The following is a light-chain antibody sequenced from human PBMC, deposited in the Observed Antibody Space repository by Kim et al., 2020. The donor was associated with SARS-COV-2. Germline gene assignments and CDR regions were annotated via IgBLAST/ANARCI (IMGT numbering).Light chain of an antibody. CDR2: WAS. J-gene: IGKJ3*01. V-gene: IGKV4-1*01. CDR1: QSVLYSSNNKNY. Sequence: ATINCKSSQSVLYSSNNKNYLAWYQQKPGQPPKLLIYWASTRESWVPDRFSGSGSGTDFTLTISSLQAEDVAVYYCQQYYSTLFTFGPGTKVDIK. CDR3: QQYYSTLFT.